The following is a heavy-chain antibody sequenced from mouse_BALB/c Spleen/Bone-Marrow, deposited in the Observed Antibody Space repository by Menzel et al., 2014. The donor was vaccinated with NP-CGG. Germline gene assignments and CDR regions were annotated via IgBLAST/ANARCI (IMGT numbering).Heavy chain of an antibody. V-gene: IGHV5-6-3*01. Sequence: EVKLMESGGGLVQPGGSLKLSCAASRFTFSSYGMSWVRQTPDKRLELVATINSNGGSTYYPDSVKGRFTISRDNAKNTLYLQMSNLKSEDTAMYYCARDRYYGYAMDYWGQGTSVTVSS. D-gene: IGHD1-1*01. CDR3: ARDRYYGYAMDY. CDR1: RFTFSSYG. J-gene: IGHJ4*01. CDR2: INSNGGST.